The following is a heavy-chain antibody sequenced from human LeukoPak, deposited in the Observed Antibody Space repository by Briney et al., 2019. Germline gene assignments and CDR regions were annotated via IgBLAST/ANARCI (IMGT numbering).Heavy chain of an antibody. Sequence: GGSLRLSCAASGFTVSSNYMSWVRQAPGKGLEWVSVIYSGGSTYYADSVKGRFTISRDNSKNTLYHQMNSLRAEDTAVYYCARRCGGSCFYAFDIWGQGTMVTVSS. CDR1: GFTVSSNY. D-gene: IGHD2-15*01. CDR2: IYSGGST. V-gene: IGHV3-66*01. CDR3: ARRCGGSCFYAFDI. J-gene: IGHJ3*02.